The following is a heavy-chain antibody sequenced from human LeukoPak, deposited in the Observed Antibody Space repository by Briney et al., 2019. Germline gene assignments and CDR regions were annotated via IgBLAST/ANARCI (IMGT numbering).Heavy chain of an antibody. CDR2: ISGGGGYI. J-gene: IGHJ4*02. D-gene: IGHD5-18*01. Sequence: LSLTCTVSGGSINSYFWGWVRQPAGKGLEWVSAISGGGGYIYYGDSVKGRFTTSRDNSKRTLYLQMSNLRAEDTAVYYCAKNWGPGMAFYESWGQGTQVTVSS. CDR3: AKNWGPGMAFYES. V-gene: IGHV3-23*01. CDR1: GGSINSYF.